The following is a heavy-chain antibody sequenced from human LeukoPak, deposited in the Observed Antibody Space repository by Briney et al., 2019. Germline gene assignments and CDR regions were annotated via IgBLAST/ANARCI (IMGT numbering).Heavy chain of an antibody. CDR1: GYPFSTYG. D-gene: IGHD5-12*01. J-gene: IGHJ4*02. V-gene: IGHV1-18*03. Sequence: ASVKVSCKASGYPFSTYGISWVRRAPGQGLQWMAWISTHNGKTDYAQNFQDTVTVTRDTSTSTVYMELRSLRSDDMAVYFCARDVGTTHFDFWGQGTLVTVSS. CDR3: ARDVGTTHFDF. CDR2: ISTHNGKT.